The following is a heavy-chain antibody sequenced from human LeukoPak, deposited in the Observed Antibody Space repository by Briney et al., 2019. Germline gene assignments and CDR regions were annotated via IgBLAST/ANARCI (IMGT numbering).Heavy chain of an antibody. Sequence: SETLSLTCAVYGGSFSGYYWSWIRQPPGKGLEWIGYIYYSGGTNYNPSLKSRVTISVDTSTNQFSLKLSSVTAADTAVYHCARLRSGSSGYYSLDVWGQGTTATVSS. CDR2: IYYSGGT. D-gene: IGHD3-22*01. CDR3: ARLRSGSSGYYSLDV. V-gene: IGHV4-59*08. J-gene: IGHJ6*02. CDR1: GGSFSGYY.